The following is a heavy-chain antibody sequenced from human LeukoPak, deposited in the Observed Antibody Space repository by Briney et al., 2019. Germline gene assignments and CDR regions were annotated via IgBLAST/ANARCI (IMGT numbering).Heavy chain of an antibody. CDR3: AKNPSPIMITFGGAPADFDY. V-gene: IGHV3-23*01. CDR1: GFTFSSYA. CDR2: LSGSGGST. D-gene: IGHD3-16*01. J-gene: IGHJ4*02. Sequence: GGSLRLSCAASGFTFSSYAMSWARRAPGKGREGVSALSGSGGSTYYADSLKGRFTISKDNSKNPLYLQMNSLRAEDTAVYYCAKNPSPIMITFGGAPADFDYWGQGTLVTVSS.